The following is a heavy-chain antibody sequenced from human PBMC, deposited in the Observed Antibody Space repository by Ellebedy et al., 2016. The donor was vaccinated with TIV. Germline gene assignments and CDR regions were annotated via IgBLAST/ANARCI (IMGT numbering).Heavy chain of an antibody. J-gene: IGHJ4*02. CDR1: GFTFSSYA. D-gene: IGHD3-10*01. Sequence: GESLKISCADSGFTFSSYAMCWVRQAPGKGLEWVSTISDSGGNTHFPDSVKGRFTISRDNSRNTVYLQMNNLRTEDRAVYYCARDSGRRRSWDNDYWGQGTLVTVSS. V-gene: IGHV3-23*01. CDR2: ISDSGGNT. CDR3: ARDSGRRRSWDNDY.